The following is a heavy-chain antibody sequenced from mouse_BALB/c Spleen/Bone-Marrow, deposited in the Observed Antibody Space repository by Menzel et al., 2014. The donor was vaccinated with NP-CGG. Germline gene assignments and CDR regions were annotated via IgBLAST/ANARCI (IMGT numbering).Heavy chain of an antibody. CDR2: INPTTGYT. V-gene: IGHV1-7*01. CDR1: GYTFTSYW. D-gene: IGHD1-1*01. CDR3: ARRAYGSGYGFAY. Sequence: VQLQQSGAELAKPGASVKMSCKASGYTFTSYWMHWVKQRPGQGLEWIGYINPTTGYTEYSQKFKDKATLTADKSSSTAYMQLSSLTSEDSAVYYCARRAYGSGYGFAYWGQGTLVTVSA. J-gene: IGHJ3*01.